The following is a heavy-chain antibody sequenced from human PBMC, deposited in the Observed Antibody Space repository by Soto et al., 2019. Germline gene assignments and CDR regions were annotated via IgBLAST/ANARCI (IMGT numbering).Heavy chain of an antibody. Sequence: QVQLVESGGGVVQPGRSLRLSCAASGFTFSSYGMHWVRQAPGKGLEWVAVISYDGSNKYYADSVKGRFTISRDNSKNTLYLQMNSLRAEDTAVYYCAKTSQRSSSPYYFDYWGQGTLVTVSS. D-gene: IGHD6-6*01. V-gene: IGHV3-30*18. CDR3: AKTSQRSSSPYYFDY. CDR2: ISYDGSNK. CDR1: GFTFSSYG. J-gene: IGHJ4*02.